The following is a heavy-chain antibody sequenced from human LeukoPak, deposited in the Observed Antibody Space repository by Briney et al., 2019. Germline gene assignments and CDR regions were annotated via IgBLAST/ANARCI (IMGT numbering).Heavy chain of an antibody. V-gene: IGHV3-30*02. CDR1: GFTFSSYG. CDR2: IRYDGSNK. D-gene: IGHD1-26*01. J-gene: IGHJ5*02. CDR3: AKDPPARHYSGSYSNWFDP. Sequence: GGSLRLSCAASGFTFSSYGMHWVRQAPGKGLEWVAFIRYDGSNKYYADSVKGRFTISRDNSKNTLYLQMNSLRAEDTAVYYCAKDPPARHYSGSYSNWFDPWGQGTLVTVSS.